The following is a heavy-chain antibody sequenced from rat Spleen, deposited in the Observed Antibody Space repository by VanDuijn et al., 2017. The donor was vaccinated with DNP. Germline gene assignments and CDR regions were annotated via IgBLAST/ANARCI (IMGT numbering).Heavy chain of an antibody. Sequence: EVHLQESGPGLVKPSQSLSLTCSVTGYSIISNYWGWIRKFPGNKMEWIGHISYSGSTRYNPSLKSRISITRDTSKNQFFLQLNSVTTEDTATYYCASYYYDGYYAMDAWGQGTSVTVSS. J-gene: IGHJ4*01. CDR2: ISYSGST. CDR1: GYSIISNY. V-gene: IGHV3-1*01. D-gene: IGHD1-12*02. CDR3: ASYYYDGYYAMDA.